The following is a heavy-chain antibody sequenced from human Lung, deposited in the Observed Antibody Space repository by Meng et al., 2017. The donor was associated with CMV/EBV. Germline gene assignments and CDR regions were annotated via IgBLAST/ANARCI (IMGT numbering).Heavy chain of an antibody. V-gene: IGHV1-46*01. CDR1: GYTFTDYF. J-gene: IGHJ4*02. Sequence: QVQLVQSGAEVMKPGASRRVSCRASGYTFTDYFLHWVRQAPGQGLEWLGTINPNNGGTNYAQRFQDRVTLTRDTSTSTVYMELSSLGSEDTALYYCAREKSPGHFDYLGQGILVTVSS. CDR2: INPNNGGT. CDR3: AREKSPGHFDY.